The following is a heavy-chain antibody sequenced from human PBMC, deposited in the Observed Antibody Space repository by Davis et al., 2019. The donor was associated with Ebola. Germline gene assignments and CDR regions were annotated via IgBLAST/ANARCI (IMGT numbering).Heavy chain of an antibody. Sequence: PGGSLRLSCAASGFTFSSYAMHWVRQAPGKGLEWVAVISYDGSNKYYADSVKGRFTISRDNSKNTLYLQMNSLRAEDTAVYYCARQGYSRDAFDIWGQGTMVTVSS. CDR1: GFTFSSYA. CDR3: ARQGYSRDAFDI. D-gene: IGHD2-21*01. V-gene: IGHV3-30-3*01. J-gene: IGHJ3*02. CDR2: ISYDGSNK.